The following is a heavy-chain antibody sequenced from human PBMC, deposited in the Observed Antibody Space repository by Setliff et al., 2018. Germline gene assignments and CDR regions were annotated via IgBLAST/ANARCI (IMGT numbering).Heavy chain of an antibody. D-gene: IGHD3-22*01. CDR2: IIPIFGTA. CDR1: GGTFSSYA. Sequence: ASVKVSCKASGGTFSSYAISWVRQAPGQGLEWMGGIIPIFGTANYAQKFQGGVTITTDESTSTAYMELSSLRSEDTAVYYCARGNYYDSSGYSVDYWGQGTLVTVSS. V-gene: IGHV1-69*05. J-gene: IGHJ4*02. CDR3: ARGNYYDSSGYSVDY.